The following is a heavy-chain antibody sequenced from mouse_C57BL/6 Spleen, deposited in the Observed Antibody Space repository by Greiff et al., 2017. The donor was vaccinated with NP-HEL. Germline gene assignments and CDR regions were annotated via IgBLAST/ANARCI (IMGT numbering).Heavy chain of an antibody. CDR1: GYAFSSSW. D-gene: IGHD1-1*01. V-gene: IGHV1-82*01. J-gene: IGHJ1*03. CDR2: IYPGDGDT. Sequence: QVQRKQDGPELVKPGASVKISCKASGYAFSSSWMNWVKQRPGKGLEWIGRIYPGDGDTNYNGKFKGKATLTADKASSTAYMQLSSLTSEDSAVYFCARGTVVANWYFDVWGTGTTVTVSS. CDR3: ARGTVVANWYFDV.